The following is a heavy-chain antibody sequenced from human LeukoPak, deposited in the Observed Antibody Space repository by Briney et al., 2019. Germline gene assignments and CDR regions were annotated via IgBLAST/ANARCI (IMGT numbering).Heavy chain of an antibody. D-gene: IGHD3-9*01. CDR3: AKGYRNYDILTGLPLGFGMDV. CDR1: GFTFGSYA. CDR2: ISWNSGSI. Sequence: GGSLRLSCAASGFTFGSYAMSWVRQAPGKGLEWVSGISWNSGSIGYADSVKGRFTISRDNAKNSLYLQMNSLRAEDTALYYCAKGYRNYDILTGLPLGFGMDVWGQGTTVTVSS. V-gene: IGHV3-9*01. J-gene: IGHJ6*02.